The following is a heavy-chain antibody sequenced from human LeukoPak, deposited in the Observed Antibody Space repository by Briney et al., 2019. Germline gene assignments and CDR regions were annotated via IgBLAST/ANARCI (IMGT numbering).Heavy chain of an antibody. D-gene: IGHD6-13*01. CDR1: GFSFSTQR. CDR3: ARVTYIAAAGHLDY. CDR2: INIDERIT. J-gene: IGHJ4*02. V-gene: IGHV3-74*01. Sequence: PGGSLRLSCAASGFSFSTQRMHWVRQAPGKGLVXXXYINIDERITXXADXXXXRFTISRDNSKNTLYLQMNSLRAEDTAVYYCARVTYIAAAGHLDYWGQGTLVTVSS.